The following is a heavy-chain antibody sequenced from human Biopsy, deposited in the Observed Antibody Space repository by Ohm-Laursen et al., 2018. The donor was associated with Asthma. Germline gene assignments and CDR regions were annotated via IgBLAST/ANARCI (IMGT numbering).Heavy chain of an antibody. J-gene: IGHJ6*02. CDR2: IYYSGTT. CDR3: VRGSSSGHNGPFYYYYGRDV. CDR1: GGSGGYMKSGNYY. V-gene: IGHV4-39*01. D-gene: IGHD6-25*01. Sequence: TLSLTCSLSGGSGGYMKSGNYYWGWIRQPPGQGLEWIESIYYSGTTYYNPSLKSRVTMPADTSKNHFSLKLTSVTAADTALYYCVRGSSSGHNGPFYYYYGRDVWGQGTTATVSS.